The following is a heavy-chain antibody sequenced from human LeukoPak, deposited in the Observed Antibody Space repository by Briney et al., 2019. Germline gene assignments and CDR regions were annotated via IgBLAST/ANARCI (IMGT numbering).Heavy chain of an antibody. CDR2: IYYSGST. Sequence: PSETLSLTCTVSGYSISSGYDWGWIRQPPGKGLEWIGYIYYSGSTNYNPSLKSRVTISVDTSKNQFSLKLSSVTAADTAVYYCARHFRYSSRFEYWGQGTLVTVSS. CDR1: GYSISSGYD. D-gene: IGHD6-13*01. V-gene: IGHV4-38-2*02. CDR3: ARHFRYSSRFEY. J-gene: IGHJ4*02.